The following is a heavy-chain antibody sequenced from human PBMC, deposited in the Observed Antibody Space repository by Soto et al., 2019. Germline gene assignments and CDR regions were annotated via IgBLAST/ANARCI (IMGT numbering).Heavy chain of an antibody. J-gene: IGHJ4*02. CDR2: IYHSGST. CDR3: AAGGGLPRYY. D-gene: IGHD5-12*01. V-gene: IGHV4-30-2*01. Sequence: QLQLQESGSGLVKPSQTLSLTCAVSGGSISSGGYSWSWIRQPPGKGLEWIGYIYHSGSTYYNPSLKRRVTTSVDRSKNQFSLKLSSVTAAATAVYYCAAGGGLPRYYWGQGTLVTVSS. CDR1: GGSISSGGYS.